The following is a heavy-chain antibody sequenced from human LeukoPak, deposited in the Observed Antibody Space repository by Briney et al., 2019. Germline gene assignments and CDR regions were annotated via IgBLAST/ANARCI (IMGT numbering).Heavy chain of an antibody. Sequence: SVKVSCKASGGTFSSYAISWVRQAPGQGLEWMGGIIPIFGTANYAQKFQGRVTITADESTSTAYMELSSLRSEDTVVYYCATTEELQYGSGFDPWGQGTLVTVSS. CDR3: ATTEELQYGSGFDP. J-gene: IGHJ5*02. D-gene: IGHD4-11*01. CDR2: IIPIFGTA. V-gene: IGHV1-69*01. CDR1: GGTFSSYA.